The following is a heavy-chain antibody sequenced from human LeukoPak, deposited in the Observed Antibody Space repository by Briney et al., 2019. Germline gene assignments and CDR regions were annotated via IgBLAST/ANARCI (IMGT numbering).Heavy chain of an antibody. CDR1: GGTFSSDA. D-gene: IGHD4-23*01. J-gene: IGHJ4*02. V-gene: IGHV1-69*05. CDR3: ARWRDDYGGNFYFDY. Sequence: SVKVSCKASGGTFSSDAISWVRQAPGQGLEWMGGIIPIFGTANYAQKFQGRVTITTDESTSTAYMELSSLRSEDTAVYYCARWRDDYGGNFYFDYWGQGTLVTVSS. CDR2: IIPIFGTA.